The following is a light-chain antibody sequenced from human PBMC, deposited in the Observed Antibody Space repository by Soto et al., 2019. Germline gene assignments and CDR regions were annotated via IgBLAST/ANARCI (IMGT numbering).Light chain of an antibody. CDR1: SSNIGAGYD. J-gene: IGLJ2*01. CDR2: GNS. Sequence: QPVLTQPPSVSGAPGQRVTISCTGSSSNIGAGYDVHWYQQLPGTAPKLLIYGNSNRPSGVPDRFSGSKSGISASLAITGLQAEDEADYYCQSYDSSLSGVVFGGGTKLTVL. CDR3: QSYDSSLSGVV. V-gene: IGLV1-40*01.